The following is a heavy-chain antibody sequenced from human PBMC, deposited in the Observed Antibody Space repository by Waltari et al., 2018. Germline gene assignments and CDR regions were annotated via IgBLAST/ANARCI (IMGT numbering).Heavy chain of an antibody. D-gene: IGHD1-26*01. CDR1: GFTFSDYA. V-gene: IGHV3-30*02. CDR3: ARERRGYYAEY. CDR2: ITYDGSNK. Sequence: QVQLAESGGGVVQPGGSMRLSGTASGFTFSDYAMHWARHAPGKGLEWVTLITYDGSNKYYADSVKGRFTISRDDSKNTLHLQMNSLRDEDTAIYYCARERRGYYAEYWGQGTTVTVSS. J-gene: IGHJ6*02.